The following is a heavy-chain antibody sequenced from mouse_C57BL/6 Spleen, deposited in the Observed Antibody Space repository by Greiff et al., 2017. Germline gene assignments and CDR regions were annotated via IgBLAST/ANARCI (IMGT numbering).Heavy chain of an antibody. V-gene: IGHV1-55*01. CDR3: ARGTTKLGY. CDR2: IYPGSGST. CDR1: GYTFTSYW. D-gene: IGHD1-1*01. Sequence: VQLQQSGAELVKPGASVKMSCKASGYTFTSYWITWVKQRPGQGLEWIGDIYPGSGSTNYNEKFKSKATLTVDTSSSTAYMQLSSLTSEDSAVYYCARGTTKLGYWGQRTTLTVSS. J-gene: IGHJ2*01.